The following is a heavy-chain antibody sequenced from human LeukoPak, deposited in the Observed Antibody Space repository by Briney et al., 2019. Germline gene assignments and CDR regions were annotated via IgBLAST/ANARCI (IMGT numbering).Heavy chain of an antibody. Sequence: PGGSLRLSCAASGFTFSSYAMSWVRQAPGKGLEWVSAISGSGGSTYYADSVKGRFTISRDNSKNTLYLQMNSLRAEDTAVYYCARDASSSWPPPNYYYYYYMDVWGKGTTVTVSS. D-gene: IGHD6-13*01. CDR2: ISGSGGST. CDR1: GFTFSSYA. V-gene: IGHV3-23*01. CDR3: ARDASSSWPPPNYYYYYYMDV. J-gene: IGHJ6*03.